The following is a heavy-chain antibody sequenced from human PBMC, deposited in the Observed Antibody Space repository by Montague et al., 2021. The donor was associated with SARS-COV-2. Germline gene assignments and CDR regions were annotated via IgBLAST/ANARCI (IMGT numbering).Heavy chain of an antibody. Sequence: SETLSLTCNVSGGSISSSTYYWGWIRQPPGKGLEWIGNLHNGGITYYSPSLKSRVTISVDTSKNHFSLDMASVTAADTAVYYCARTSKLRESSSGNYYYHAMDVWGQGTTVTVSS. J-gene: IGHJ6*02. CDR1: GGSISSSTYY. D-gene: IGHD3-16*01. V-gene: IGHV4-39*02. CDR3: ARTSKLRESSSGNYYYHAMDV. CDR2: LHNGGIT.